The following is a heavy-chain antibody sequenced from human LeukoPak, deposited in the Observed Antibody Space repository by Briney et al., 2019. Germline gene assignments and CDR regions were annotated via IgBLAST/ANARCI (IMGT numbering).Heavy chain of an antibody. CDR3: ARAVAGGSYSDFDY. CDR2: INPNSGGT. D-gene: IGHD1-26*01. V-gene: IGHV1-2*02. J-gene: IGHJ4*02. Sequence: ASVEVSFKASGYPFTGYYMHWVRQAPGQGLEWMGWINPNSGGTNYAQKFQGRVTMTRDTSISTAYMELSRLRSDDTAVYYCARAVAGGSYSDFDYWGQGTLVTVSS. CDR1: GYPFTGYY.